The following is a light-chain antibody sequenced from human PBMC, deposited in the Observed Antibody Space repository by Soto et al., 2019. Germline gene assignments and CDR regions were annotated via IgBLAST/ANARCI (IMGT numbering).Light chain of an antibody. CDR3: RQRSNWPYT. CDR2: DAS. CDR1: QSVSSY. Sequence: EIVLTQSPATVSLSPGERATLSCRASQSVSSYLAWYQQKPGQAPRLLIYDASNRATGIPARFSGSGSGTDFTLTISSLEPEDFAVYYCRQRSNWPYTFGQGTKLEIK. V-gene: IGKV3-11*01. J-gene: IGKJ2*01.